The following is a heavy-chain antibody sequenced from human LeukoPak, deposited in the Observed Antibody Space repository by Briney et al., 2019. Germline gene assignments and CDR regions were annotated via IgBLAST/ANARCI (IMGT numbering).Heavy chain of an antibody. CDR1: GFSFSNYD. CDR3: VRDQVQVGLYYY. J-gene: IGHJ4*02. V-gene: IGHV3-48*03. Sequence: PGGSLRLSCVGSGFSFSNYDMTWVRQAPGKGLEWVSYISTSGSPKHYADSVKGRFTISRDNGKNSVYLQMNSLRDDDKAIYYCVRDQVQVGLYYYWGQGTLVTVSS. CDR2: ISTSGSPK. D-gene: IGHD1-26*01.